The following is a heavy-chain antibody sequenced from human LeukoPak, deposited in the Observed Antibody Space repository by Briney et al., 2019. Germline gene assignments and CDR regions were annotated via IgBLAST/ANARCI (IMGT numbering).Heavy chain of an antibody. CDR3: ARGTYYYDSSGYSFDY. J-gene: IGHJ4*02. D-gene: IGHD3-22*01. CDR2: INHSGST. Sequence: PSETLSLTCAVYGGSFSGYYWSWIRQPPGKGLEWIGEINHSGSTNYNPSLKSRVTIPVDTSKNQFSLKLSSVTAADTAVYYCARGTYYYDSSGYSFDYWGQGTLVTVSS. CDR1: GGSFSGYY. V-gene: IGHV4-34*01.